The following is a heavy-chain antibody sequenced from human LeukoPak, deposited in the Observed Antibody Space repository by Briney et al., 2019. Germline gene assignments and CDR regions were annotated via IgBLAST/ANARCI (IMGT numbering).Heavy chain of an antibody. J-gene: IGHJ5*02. CDR1: GYTFTSYG. V-gene: IGHV1-18*01. CDR3: ARGGCSSTSCYTRGWFDP. Sequence: ASVKVSCKASGYTFTSYGISWVRQALGQGLEWMGWISAYNGNTNYAQKLQGRVTMTTDTSTSTAYMELRSLRSDDTAVYYCARGGCSSTSCYTRGWFDPWGQGTLVTVSS. CDR2: ISAYNGNT. D-gene: IGHD2-2*02.